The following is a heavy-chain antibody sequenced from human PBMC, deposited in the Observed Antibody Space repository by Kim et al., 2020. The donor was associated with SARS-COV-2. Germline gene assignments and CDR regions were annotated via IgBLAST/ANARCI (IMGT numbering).Heavy chain of an antibody. D-gene: IGHD1-26*01. Sequence: GGSLRLSCAASGFTFSSYWMTWVRQAPGKGLEWVANIKEDGSVKYYVDSVRGRFTISRDNAKNSLFLQMNGLRAGDTAVYYCARGGNYGYFDSWGQGTLV. V-gene: IGHV3-7*01. CDR1: GFTFSSYW. J-gene: IGHJ4*02. CDR3: ARGGNYGYFDS. CDR2: IKEDGSVK.